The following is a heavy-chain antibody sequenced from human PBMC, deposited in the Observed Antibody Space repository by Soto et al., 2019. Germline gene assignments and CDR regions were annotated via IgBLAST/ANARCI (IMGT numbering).Heavy chain of an antibody. D-gene: IGHD3-16*01. CDR3: ARWGHPAVKAFDI. Sequence: SETLSLTCTVSGASVNDYYWNWVRQPLGKGLEWIGFIHYTGSRTFNPSLQSRVTMSVDVSQNQFSLRLTSVTAADTAIYYCARWGHPAVKAFDIWGQGTTVTVSS. CDR1: GASVNDYY. V-gene: IGHV4-59*02. J-gene: IGHJ3*02. CDR2: IHYTGSR.